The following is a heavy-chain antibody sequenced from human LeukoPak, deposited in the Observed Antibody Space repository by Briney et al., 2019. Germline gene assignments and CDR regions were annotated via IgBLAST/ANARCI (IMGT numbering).Heavy chain of an antibody. CDR3: ARGRWLQLRPHFDY. D-gene: IGHD5-24*01. V-gene: IGHV1-69*13. J-gene: IGHJ4*02. CDR2: IIPIFGTA. Sequence: SVKVSCKASGYTLSGYYMHWVRQAPGQGLEWMGGIIPIFGTANYAQKFQGRVTITAEESTSTAYMELSSLRSEDTAVYYCARGRWLQLRPHFDYWGQGTLVTVSS. CDR1: GYTLSGYY.